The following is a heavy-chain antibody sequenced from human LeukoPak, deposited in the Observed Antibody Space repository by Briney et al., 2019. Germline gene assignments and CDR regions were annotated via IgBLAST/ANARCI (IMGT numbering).Heavy chain of an antibody. CDR1: GFTFDDYA. CDR2: ISWNSGSI. J-gene: IGHJ6*02. V-gene: IGHV3-9*01. CDR3: AKGPGEQWLKARMDV. Sequence: LPGGSLRLSCAASGFTFDDYAMHWVRQAPGKGLEWVSGISWNSGSIGYADSVKGRFTISRDNAKNSLYLQMNSLRAEDTALYYCAKGPGEQWLKARMDVWGQGTTVTVSS. D-gene: IGHD6-19*01.